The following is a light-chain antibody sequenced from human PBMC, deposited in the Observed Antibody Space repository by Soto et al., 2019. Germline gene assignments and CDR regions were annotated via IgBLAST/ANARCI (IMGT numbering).Light chain of an antibody. CDR1: QSISSN. CDR3: QQYSNWPRT. Sequence: EVVTTQSPGTLSVSPGERATLSCRASQSISSNLAWYQQKPGQAPRLLIYGASTRATDIPARFSGSGSGTEFTLTISSLQSEDFAAYYCQQYSNWPRTFGQGTKVDIK. CDR2: GAS. J-gene: IGKJ1*01. V-gene: IGKV3-15*01.